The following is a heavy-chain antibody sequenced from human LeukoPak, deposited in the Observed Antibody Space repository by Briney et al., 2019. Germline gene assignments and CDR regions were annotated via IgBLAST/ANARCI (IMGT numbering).Heavy chain of an antibody. Sequence: ASVKVSCKASGYTFTSYDINWVRQATGQGLEWMGWMNPNSGNTGYAQKFQGRVTMTRNTSISTAYMELSSLRSEDTAVYYCARPYRYDYVWGSYNWFDPWGQGTLVTVSS. V-gene: IGHV1-8*01. D-gene: IGHD3-16*01. CDR3: ARPYRYDYVWGSYNWFDP. CDR2: MNPNSGNT. CDR1: GYTFTSYD. J-gene: IGHJ5*02.